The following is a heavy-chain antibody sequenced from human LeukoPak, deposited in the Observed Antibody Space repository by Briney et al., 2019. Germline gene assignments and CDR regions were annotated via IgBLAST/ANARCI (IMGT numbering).Heavy chain of an antibody. J-gene: IGHJ4*02. CDR2: ISASNGNT. V-gene: IGHV1-18*01. CDR1: GYTFITYG. CDR3: AKDKGLSSGWYD. Sequence: ASVKVSCKASGYTFITYGISWVRQAPGQGLEWMGGISASNGNTKYAQKFLGRVTMTTDTSTSTAYMDLRSLTSDDTAVYYCAKDKGLSSGWYDWGQGTLVTVSS. D-gene: IGHD6-19*01.